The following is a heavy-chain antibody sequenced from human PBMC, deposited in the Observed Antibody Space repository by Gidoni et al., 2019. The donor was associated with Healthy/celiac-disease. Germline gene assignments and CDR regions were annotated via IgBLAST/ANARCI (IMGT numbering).Heavy chain of an antibody. Sequence: QVQLVASGGVVVPPVWSLRLSSSASGFTFSSYVMHWVRLAPGKGLEGGAVIAYDGSNKDYADSVKGRFTISRENSKNTLYLQMNSLRAEDTAVYYCARDILAIPVAFDIWGQGTMVTVSS. J-gene: IGHJ3*02. CDR2: IAYDGSNK. V-gene: IGHV3-30*03. CDR3: ARDILAIPVAFDI. CDR1: GFTFSSYV. D-gene: IGHD2-21*01.